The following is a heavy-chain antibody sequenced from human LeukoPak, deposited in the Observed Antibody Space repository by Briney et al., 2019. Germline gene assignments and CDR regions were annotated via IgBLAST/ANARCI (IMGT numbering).Heavy chain of an antibody. D-gene: IGHD2-21*02. CDR2: ISSGGRSI. J-gene: IGHJ4*02. Sequence: GGSLRLSCAASGFTFSSYGMNWVRQAPGKGLEWVSSISSGGRSIDLADSVKGRFTISRDNAKNSLYLQMNSLRAEDTAVYFCARDYFYCGGDCFVDYWGQGTPVTVSS. V-gene: IGHV3-21*01. CDR1: GFTFSSYG. CDR3: ARDYFYCGGDCFVDY.